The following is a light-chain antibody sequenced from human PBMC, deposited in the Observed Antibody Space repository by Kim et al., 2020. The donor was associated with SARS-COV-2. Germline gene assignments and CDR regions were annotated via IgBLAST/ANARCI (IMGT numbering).Light chain of an antibody. Sequence: VALGRTVRITCQGDSLRSYYATWYQQKPGQAPILVIYGKNNRPSGIPDRFSSSSSGNTASLTITGTQAGDEADYYCNSRDSNDNVVFGGGTQLTVL. V-gene: IGLV3-19*01. CDR3: NSRDSNDNVV. J-gene: IGLJ2*01. CDR2: GKN. CDR1: SLRSYY.